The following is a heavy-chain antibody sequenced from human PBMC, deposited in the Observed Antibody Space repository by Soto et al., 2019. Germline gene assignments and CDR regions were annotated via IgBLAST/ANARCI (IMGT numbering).Heavy chain of an antibody. Sequence: SETLSLTCAVSGGSISSGGYSWSWIRQPPGKGLEWIGYIYHSGSTYYNPSLKSRVTISVDRSKNQFSLKLSSVTAADTAVYYCARELRSWSGKYYFDYWGQGTLVTVSS. CDR3: ARELRSWSGKYYFDY. CDR2: IYHSGST. CDR1: GGSISSGGYS. D-gene: IGHD6-13*01. V-gene: IGHV4-30-2*01. J-gene: IGHJ4*02.